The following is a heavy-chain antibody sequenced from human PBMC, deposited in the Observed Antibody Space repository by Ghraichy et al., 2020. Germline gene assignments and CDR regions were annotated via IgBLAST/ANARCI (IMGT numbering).Heavy chain of an antibody. CDR1: GGSFSGYY. J-gene: IGHJ5*02. Sequence: SETLSLTCAVYGGSFSGYYWSWIRQPPGKGLEWIGEINHSGTTNYNPSLKSRVTISLDKSKNQFSLKFSSVTAADTAVYYCARAPREMTTRFDPWGQGTLVTVSS. V-gene: IGHV4-34*01. CDR2: INHSGTT. CDR3: ARAPREMTTRFDP. D-gene: IGHD5-24*01.